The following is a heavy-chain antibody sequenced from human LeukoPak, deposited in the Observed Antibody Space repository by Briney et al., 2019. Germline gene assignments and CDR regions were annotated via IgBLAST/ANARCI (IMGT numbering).Heavy chain of an antibody. V-gene: IGHV3-23*01. D-gene: IGHD6-13*01. CDR2: ISDGDDST. Sequence: GGSLRLSCAASGFTFHDYAMSWVRQPPGKGLEWVSLISDGDDSTHYADSVKGRFTISRDNSKNMLYLQMNSLRSAATAVYYCAKDHSSTWFGSFNYWGQGTLVTVSS. CDR3: AKDHSSTWFGSFNY. CDR1: GFTFHDYA. J-gene: IGHJ4*02.